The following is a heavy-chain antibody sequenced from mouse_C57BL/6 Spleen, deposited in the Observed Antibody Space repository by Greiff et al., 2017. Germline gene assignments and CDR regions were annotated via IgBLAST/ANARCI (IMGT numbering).Heavy chain of an antibody. J-gene: IGHJ2*01. D-gene: IGHD3-2*02. CDR1: GYTFTSYW. CDR2: IDPSDSYT. CDR3: ARRAQAPDY. Sequence: QVQLQQSGAELVKPGASVKLSCKASGYTFTSYWMQWVKQRPGQGLEWIGEIDPSDSYTNYNQKFKGKATLTVDTSSSTAYMQLSSLTSEDSAVYYCARRAQAPDYWGQGTTLTVSS. V-gene: IGHV1-50*01.